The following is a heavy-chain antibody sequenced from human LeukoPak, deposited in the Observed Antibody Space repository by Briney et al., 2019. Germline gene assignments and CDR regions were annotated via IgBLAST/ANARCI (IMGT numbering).Heavy chain of an antibody. J-gene: IGHJ6*04. CDR2: ISGSGGST. Sequence: PGGSLRLSCAASGFTFSSYAMSWVRQAPGKGLEWVSAISGSGGSTYYADSVKGRFTISRDNSKNTLYLQMNSLRAEDTAVYYCAKDKRVTMVRGVIIPYGMDVWGKGTTVTVSS. CDR3: AKDKRVTMVRGVIIPYGMDV. D-gene: IGHD3-10*01. CDR1: GFTFSSYA. V-gene: IGHV3-23*01.